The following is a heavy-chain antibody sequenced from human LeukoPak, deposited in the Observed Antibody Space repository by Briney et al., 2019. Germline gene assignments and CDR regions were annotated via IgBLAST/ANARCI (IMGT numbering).Heavy chain of an antibody. CDR1: GFTFSSYS. V-gene: IGHV4-34*08. J-gene: IGHJ4*02. Sequence: GSLRLSCAASGFTFSSYSMNWVRQAPGKGLEWIGSIYYSGSTNYNPSLKSRVTISVDTSKNQFSLKLSSVTAADTAVYYCAIPREGLRNLRAFDYWGKGTLVTVSS. D-gene: IGHD5-12*01. CDR2: IYYSGST. CDR3: AIPREGLRNLRAFDY.